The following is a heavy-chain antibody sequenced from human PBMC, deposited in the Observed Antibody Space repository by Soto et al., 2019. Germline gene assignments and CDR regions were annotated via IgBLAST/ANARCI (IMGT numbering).Heavy chain of an antibody. CDR1: GGSLRNDNFY. J-gene: IGHJ3*02. Sequence: QVQLQESGQGLVKPSQTLSLTCTVSGGSLRNDNFYWSFLRQRLGKGLELIGYISYIGYTAYHPSLESRVFISVDPSNSQFSLTLNSVTAADTYVYYCARDLEGIVTGRGAFGILGRVTLVTVSA. CDR2: ISYIGYT. D-gene: IGHD3-9*01. CDR3: ARDLEGIVTGRGAFGI. V-gene: IGHV4-31*03.